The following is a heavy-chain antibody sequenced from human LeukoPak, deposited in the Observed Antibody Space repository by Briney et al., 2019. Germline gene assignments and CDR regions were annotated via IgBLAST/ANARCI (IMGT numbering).Heavy chain of an antibody. CDR1: GFTFSSYS. J-gene: IGHJ4*02. V-gene: IGHV3-48*02. Sequence: PGGSLRLSCEASGFTFSSYSMNWVRQAPGKGLEWVSYVSSSSNTIYYGDSVKGRFTISRDNAKNSQYLQMNSLRDEDTAVYYCAREPLDYWGQGTLVTVSS. CDR3: AREPLDY. CDR2: VSSSSNTI.